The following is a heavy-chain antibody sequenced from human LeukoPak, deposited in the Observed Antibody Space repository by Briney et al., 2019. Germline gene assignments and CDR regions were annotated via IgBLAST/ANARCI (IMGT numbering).Heavy chain of an antibody. D-gene: IGHD2-21*02. CDR1: GGTFSSYA. J-gene: IGHJ1*01. V-gene: IGHV1-69*04. CDR3: ARDARRPEVVVTAKHQGTEYFQH. Sequence: GSSVKVSCKASGGTFSSYAISWVRQAPGQGLEWMGRIIPILGIANYAQKFQGRVTITADKSTSTAYMELSSLRSEDAAVYYCARDARRPEVVVTAKHQGTEYFQHWGQGTLVTVSS. CDR2: IIPILGIA.